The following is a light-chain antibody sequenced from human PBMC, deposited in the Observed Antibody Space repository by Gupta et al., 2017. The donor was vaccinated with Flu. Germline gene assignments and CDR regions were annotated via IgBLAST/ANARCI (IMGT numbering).Light chain of an antibody. V-gene: IGKV1-9*01. CDR3: QQVHNYPFT. J-gene: IGKJ3*01. CDR1: QGIGCF. CDR2: AAS. Sequence: DIRLPHSPFFFSASIGDRVTITCRASQGIGCFLAWYQQKPGKAPKLLIYAASTLQSGVPSRFSGSGSGTEFTLTISSLQSEDYAIYYCQQVHNYPFTFGPGTKVDVK.